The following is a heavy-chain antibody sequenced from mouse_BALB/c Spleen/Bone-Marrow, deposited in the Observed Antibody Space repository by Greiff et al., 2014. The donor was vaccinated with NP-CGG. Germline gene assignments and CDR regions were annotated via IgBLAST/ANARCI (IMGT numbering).Heavy chain of an antibody. J-gene: IGHJ2*01. CDR2: IYPGSGST. Sequence: QVQLKQSGAELVKPGASVKMSCKASGYTFTSYWMQWVKQRPGQGLEWIGDIYPGSGSTNYNEKFKSKATLTVDTSSNTAYMQLSDPASEDSAVYYCARWDYWGQGTALTVSS. V-gene: IGHV1-55*01. CDR3: ARWDY. CDR1: GYTFTSYW.